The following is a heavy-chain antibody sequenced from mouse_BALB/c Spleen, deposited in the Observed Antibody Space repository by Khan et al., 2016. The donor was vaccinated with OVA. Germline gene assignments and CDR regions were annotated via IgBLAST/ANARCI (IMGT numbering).Heavy chain of an antibody. V-gene: IGHV1S136*01. J-gene: IGHJ3*01. CDR1: GYTFTNYV. D-gene: IGHD4-1*01. CDR3: ARWASNWDFSFAY. CDR2: INPDNDGI. Sequence: VQLKQSGPDLVKPGASAKMSCKASGYTFTNYVMHWVKQKPGQGLEWIGYINPDNDGIRYNEKFKDKATLTPDKSSSTAYLELSSLTSKDSAVYYCARWASNWDFSFAYWGQGTLVTVSA.